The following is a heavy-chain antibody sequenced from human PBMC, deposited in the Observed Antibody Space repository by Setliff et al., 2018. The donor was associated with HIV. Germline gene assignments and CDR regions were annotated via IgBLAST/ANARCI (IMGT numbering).Heavy chain of an antibody. D-gene: IGHD6-19*01. V-gene: IGHV4-34*01. CDR2: IHHSGST. Sequence: SETLSLTCAVYGGSFSSYYWSWIRQPPGKGLEWIGEIHHSGSTNYNPSLKSRVTVSVDTSKNQFSLNLNSVTAADTAVYYCARNSGLGRYYYYYMDVWGKGTTVTVSS. CDR1: GGSFSSYY. J-gene: IGHJ6*03. CDR3: ARNSGLGRYYYYYMDV.